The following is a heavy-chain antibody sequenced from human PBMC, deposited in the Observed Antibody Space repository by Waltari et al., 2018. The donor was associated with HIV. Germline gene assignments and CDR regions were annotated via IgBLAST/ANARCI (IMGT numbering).Heavy chain of an antibody. CDR1: GFTFDDYA. CDR3: AKDMHYCSSTSCYSFIYGMDV. V-gene: IGHV3-9*01. J-gene: IGHJ6*02. Sequence: EVQLVESGGGLVQPGRSLRLSCAASGFTFDDYAMHWVRPAPGKCLEWVSGISWNSGSIGYADSVKGRFTISRDNAKSSLYLQMNSLRAEDTALYYCAKDMHYCSSTSCYSFIYGMDVWGQGTTVTVSS. CDR2: ISWNSGSI. D-gene: IGHD2-2*01.